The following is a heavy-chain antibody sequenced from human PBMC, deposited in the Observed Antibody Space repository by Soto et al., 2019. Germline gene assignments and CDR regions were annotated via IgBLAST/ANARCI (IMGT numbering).Heavy chain of an antibody. J-gene: IGHJ3*02. V-gene: IGHV1-69*02. Sequence: QVQLVQSGAEVKTPGSSVKVSCKASGGTFSTYTLIWVRQAPGQGLEWMGRILPMLDITNSAQRFQGRVTITADKSTSTAYLELSSLRSEDTAVYYCTPGSLSAETIDTWGRGTMVTVS. CDR1: GGTFSTYT. D-gene: IGHD6-6*01. CDR3: TPGSLSAETIDT. CDR2: ILPMLDIT.